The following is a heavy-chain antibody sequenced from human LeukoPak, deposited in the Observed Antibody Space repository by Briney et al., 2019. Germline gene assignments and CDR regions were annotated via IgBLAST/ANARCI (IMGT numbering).Heavy chain of an antibody. D-gene: IGHD6-19*01. CDR3: ATKQWLAPPPDS. CDR1: GFTFSKYW. J-gene: IGHJ4*02. Sequence: HPGGSLRLSCAASGFTFSKYWMLWVRQAPGKGLESVSRINTDGTVTTYADSVKGRFTVSSDNADNTMFLQMNSVRDEDTAVYYCATKQWLAPPPDSWGQGTPVTVSS. V-gene: IGHV3-74*01. CDR2: INTDGTVT.